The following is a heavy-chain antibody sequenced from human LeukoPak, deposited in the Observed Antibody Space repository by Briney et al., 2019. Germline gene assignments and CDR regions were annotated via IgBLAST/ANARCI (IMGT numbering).Heavy chain of an antibody. CDR1: GGSISSYY. V-gene: IGHV4-59*01. CDR3: ARGTVYYYYMDV. Sequence: SETLSLTCTVSGGSISSYYWSWIRQPPGKGLEWIGYIYYSGSTNYNPSLKSRVTISVDTSKNQFSLKLSSVTAADTAVYYCARGTVYYYYMDVWGKGTTVTVFS. CDR2: IYYSGST. D-gene: IGHD4-17*01. J-gene: IGHJ6*03.